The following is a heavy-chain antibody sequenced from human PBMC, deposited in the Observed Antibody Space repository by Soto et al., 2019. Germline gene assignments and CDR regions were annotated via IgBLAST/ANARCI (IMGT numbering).Heavy chain of an antibody. CDR2: IYYSGST. Sequence: PSETLSLTCTVSGGSISSGGYYWSWIRQHPGKGLEWIGYIYYSGSTYYNPSLKSRVTISVDTSKNQFSLKLSSVTAADTAVYYCTRHDSNYDFWSGSPPRYGMDVWGQGTTVTVSS. J-gene: IGHJ6*02. CDR3: TRHDSNYDFWSGSPPRYGMDV. CDR1: GGSISSGGYY. V-gene: IGHV4-31*03. D-gene: IGHD3-3*01.